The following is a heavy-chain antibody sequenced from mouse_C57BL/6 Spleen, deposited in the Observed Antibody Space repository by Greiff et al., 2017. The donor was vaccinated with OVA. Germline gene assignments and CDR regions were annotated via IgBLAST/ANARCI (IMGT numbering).Heavy chain of an antibody. J-gene: IGHJ3*01. CDR3: AREGQLGAWFAY. V-gene: IGHV1-54*01. CDR2: INPGRGGT. D-gene: IGHD4-1*02. Sequence: VQLQQSGAELVRPGTSVKVSCKASGYAFTNYLIEWVKQRPGQGLGGIGVINPGRGGTNYNEKFKGKATLTADKSSSTAYMQLSSLTSEDSAVYFCAREGQLGAWFAYWGQGTLVTVSA. CDR1: GYAFTNYL.